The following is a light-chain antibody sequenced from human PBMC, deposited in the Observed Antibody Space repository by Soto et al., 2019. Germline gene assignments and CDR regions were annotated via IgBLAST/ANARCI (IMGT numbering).Light chain of an antibody. J-gene: IGKJ4*01. Sequence: EIVLTQSPATLSLSPGGRATLSCGASQSVTNNNLAWYQQKPGLAPRLLIYGASSRATGIPDRFSGSGSGTDFTLTISRLEPEDFAVYYCQQYGTSPLTFGGGTKVDIK. CDR2: GAS. V-gene: IGKV3D-20*01. CDR3: QQYGTSPLT. CDR1: QSVTNNN.